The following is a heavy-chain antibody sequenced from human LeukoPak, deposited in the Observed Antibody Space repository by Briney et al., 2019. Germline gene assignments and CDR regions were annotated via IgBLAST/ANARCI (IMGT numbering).Heavy chain of an antibody. Sequence: PGGSLRLSCADSGFTFSSYSMNWVRPAPGKGLEWVSSIISSSSYIYYADSVKGRFTISRDNAKNSLYLQMNSLRAEDTAVYYCARDRIAAASEWAFDIWGQGTMVTVSS. CDR1: GFTFSSYS. D-gene: IGHD6-13*01. CDR2: IISSSSYI. CDR3: ARDRIAAASEWAFDI. V-gene: IGHV3-21*01. J-gene: IGHJ3*02.